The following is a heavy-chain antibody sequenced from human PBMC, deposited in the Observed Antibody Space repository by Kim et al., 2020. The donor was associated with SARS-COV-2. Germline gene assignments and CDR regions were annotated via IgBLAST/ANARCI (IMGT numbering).Heavy chain of an antibody. V-gene: IGHV3-64D*06. D-gene: IGHD3-22*01. CDR2: ISSNGGST. Sequence: GGSLRLSCSASGFTFSSYAMHWVRQAPGKGLEYVSAISSNGGSTYYADSVKGRFTISRDNSKNTLYLQMSSLRAEDTAVYYCVKDGTPFPFPLFPYDSSGYYYFDYWGQGTLVTVSS. CDR3: VKDGTPFPFPLFPYDSSGYYYFDY. CDR1: GFTFSSYA. J-gene: IGHJ4*02.